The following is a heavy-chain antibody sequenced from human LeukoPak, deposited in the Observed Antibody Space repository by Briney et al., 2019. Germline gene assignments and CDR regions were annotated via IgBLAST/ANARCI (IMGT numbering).Heavy chain of an antibody. D-gene: IGHD5-18*01. CDR2: INAGNGNT. CDR3: ARDPRRGYSYGFDY. J-gene: IGHJ4*02. V-gene: IGHV1-3*01. CDR1: GYTFTSYA. Sequence: ASVKVSCKASGYTFTSYAMHWVRQAPGQRLEWMGRINAGNGNTKYSQKFQGRVTITRDTSASTAYMELSSLRSEDTAVYYCARDPRRGYSYGFDYWGQGTLVTVSS.